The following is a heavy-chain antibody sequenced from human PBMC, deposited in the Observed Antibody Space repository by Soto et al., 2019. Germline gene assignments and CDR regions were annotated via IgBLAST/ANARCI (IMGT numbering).Heavy chain of an antibody. CDR1: GYGVTRYA. CDR3: ARPRGSSGWYLAFDI. V-gene: IGHV1-3*01. J-gene: IGHJ3*02. D-gene: IGHD6-19*01. CDR2: INAGNGNT. Sequence: ASVKVCCEASGYGVTRYAMEWVGQAPGQRLEWMGWINAGNGNTKYSQKFQGRVTITRDTSASTAYMELSSLRSEDTAVYYCARPRGSSGWYLAFDIWGQGTMVTVS.